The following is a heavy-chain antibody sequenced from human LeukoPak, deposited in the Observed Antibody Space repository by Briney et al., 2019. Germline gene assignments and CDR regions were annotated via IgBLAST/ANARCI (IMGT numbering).Heavy chain of an antibody. CDR2: ISYDGNYK. J-gene: IGHJ6*02. CDR3: AKDLGGSGDFWSGYYDYYFYGMDV. CDR1: GFIFSSYG. Sequence: GGSLRLSCAASGFIFSSYGMHWVRQAPGKGLEWVAVISYDGNYKYYADSVKGRFTISRDNSKNTLHLQMISLRAEDTAVYYCAKDLGGSGDFWSGYYDYYFYGMDVWGQGTTVTVSS. D-gene: IGHD3-3*01. V-gene: IGHV3-30*18.